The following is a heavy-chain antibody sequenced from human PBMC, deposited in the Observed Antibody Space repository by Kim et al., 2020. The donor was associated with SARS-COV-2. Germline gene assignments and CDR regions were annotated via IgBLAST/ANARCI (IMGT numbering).Heavy chain of an antibody. D-gene: IGHD1-1*01. Sequence: GATTYNADSVKGRLTISRDNSKNTVYLQMNSLRVEDTAVYYCANNWNFGCWGQGTLVTVSS. V-gene: IGHV3-23*01. J-gene: IGHJ4*02. CDR2: GATT. CDR3: ANNWNFGC.